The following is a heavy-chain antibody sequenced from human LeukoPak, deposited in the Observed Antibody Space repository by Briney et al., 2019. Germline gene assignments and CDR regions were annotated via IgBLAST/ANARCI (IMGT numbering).Heavy chain of an antibody. CDR2: INPNSGGT. J-gene: IGHJ4*02. Sequence: ASVKVSCKASGYTFIGYYMHWVRQAPGQGLEWMGWINPNSGGTNYAQKFQGRVTMTRDTSISTAYMELSRLRSDDTAVYYCARDSILYSSTPRGFDYWGQGTLVTVSS. D-gene: IGHD6-13*01. CDR3: ARDSILYSSTPRGFDY. V-gene: IGHV1-2*02. CDR1: GYTFIGYY.